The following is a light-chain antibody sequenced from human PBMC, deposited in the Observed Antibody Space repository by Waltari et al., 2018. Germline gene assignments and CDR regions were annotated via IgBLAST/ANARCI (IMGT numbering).Light chain of an antibody. V-gene: IGKV1-5*03. CDR2: KVS. CDR3: QHFNGFPWT. CDR1: QSVSPW. Sequence: DIQMTQSPSTLSASVGDRVTIPFRASQSVSPWLAWYQQKPGKAPKLLIYKVSDLQSGVPSRFSGSGSGSGTEFTLTITSLQPDDFAIYYCQHFNGFPWTFGQGTKVEIK. J-gene: IGKJ1*01.